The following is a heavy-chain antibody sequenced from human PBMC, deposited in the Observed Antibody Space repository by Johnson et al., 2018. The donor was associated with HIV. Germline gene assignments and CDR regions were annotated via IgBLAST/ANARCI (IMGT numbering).Heavy chain of an antibody. Sequence: VQLVESGGGLVQPGGSLRLSCAASGFTFSSYDMHWVRQATGKGLEWVSAIGTAGDTYYPGSVKGRFTISRDNAKNSLYLQMNSLRAEDTALYYCARDPPYGGNPSAFDVWGQGTMVTVSS. CDR1: GFTFSSYD. V-gene: IGHV3-13*01. J-gene: IGHJ3*01. CDR2: IGTAGDT. D-gene: IGHD4-23*01. CDR3: ARDPPYGGNPSAFDV.